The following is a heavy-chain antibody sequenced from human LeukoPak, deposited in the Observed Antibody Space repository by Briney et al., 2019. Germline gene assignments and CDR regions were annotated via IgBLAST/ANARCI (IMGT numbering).Heavy chain of an antibody. CDR3: AKSPKVIDQILRFLEWSFPGGYFDY. D-gene: IGHD3-3*01. CDR2: ISGSGGST. V-gene: IGHV3-23*01. J-gene: IGHJ4*02. Sequence: GGSLRLSCAASGFTFSSYAMSWVRQAPGKGLEWVSAISGSGGSTYYADSVKGRFTISRDNSKNTLYLQMNSLRAEDTAVYYCAKSPKVIDQILRFLEWSFPGGYFDYWGQGTLVTVSS. CDR1: GFTFSSYA.